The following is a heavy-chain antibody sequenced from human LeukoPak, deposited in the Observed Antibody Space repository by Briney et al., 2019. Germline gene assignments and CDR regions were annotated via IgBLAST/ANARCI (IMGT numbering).Heavy chain of an antibody. Sequence: PGGSLRLSCAASGFTFSSYAMSWVRQAPGKGLEWVSAISGSGGSTYYADSVKGRFTISRDNSKNTLYLQMNSLLTGDTAVYYCAKYPPQQLVEGWFDPGCQGTRATVTS. J-gene: IGHJ5*02. V-gene: IGHV3-23*01. CDR3: AKYPPQQLVEGWFDP. D-gene: IGHD6-13*01. CDR1: GFTFSSYA. CDR2: ISGSGGST.